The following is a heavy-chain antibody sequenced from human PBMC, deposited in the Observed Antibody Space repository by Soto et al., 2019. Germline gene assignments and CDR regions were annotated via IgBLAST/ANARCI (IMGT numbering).Heavy chain of an antibody. CDR3: ARGEWLVQGFDY. V-gene: IGHV4-39*01. CDR1: GGSISSSSYY. D-gene: IGHD6-19*01. J-gene: IGHJ4*02. Sequence: QLQLQESGPGLVKPSETLSLTCTVSGGSISSSSYYWGWIRQPPGKGLELIGSIYYSGSTYYNPSLKSRVTISVDTSKNQFSLKLSSVTAADTAVYYCARGEWLVQGFDYWGQGTLVTVSS. CDR2: IYYSGST.